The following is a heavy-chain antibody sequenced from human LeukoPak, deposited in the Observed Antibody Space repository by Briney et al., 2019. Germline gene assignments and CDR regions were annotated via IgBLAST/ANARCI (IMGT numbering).Heavy chain of an antibody. V-gene: IGHV4-31*03. J-gene: IGHJ4*02. CDR1: GGSISSGGYY. CDR2: IYYSGST. CDR3: ARGTRGYSYGSPS. D-gene: IGHD5-18*01. Sequence: PSETLSLTCTVSGGSISSGGYYWSWIRQHPGKGLEWIGYIYYSGSTYCNPSLKSRVTISVDTSKNQFSLKLSSVTAADTAVYYCARGTRGYSYGSPSWGQGTLVTVSS.